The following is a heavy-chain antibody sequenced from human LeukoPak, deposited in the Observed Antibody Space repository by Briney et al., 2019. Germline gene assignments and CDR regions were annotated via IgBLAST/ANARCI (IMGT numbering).Heavy chain of an antibody. CDR1: LDSTTSNF. V-gene: IGHV4-4*02. Sequence: SETLSLTCTVSLDSTTSNFWSWVRQSPGKGLEWIGEIHRSGSPNYNPSLQSRVTISIARSRNQIALELSSVTAADTAVYYCAREILGGFNPGAYWGQGTLVTVSS. CDR3: AREILGGFNPGAY. D-gene: IGHD1-14*01. CDR2: IHRSGSP. J-gene: IGHJ4*02.